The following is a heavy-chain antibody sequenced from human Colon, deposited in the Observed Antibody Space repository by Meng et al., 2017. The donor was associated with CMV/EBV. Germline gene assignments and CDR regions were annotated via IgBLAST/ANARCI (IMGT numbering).Heavy chain of an antibody. D-gene: IGHD2-2*01. V-gene: IGHV3-66*02. CDR3: ASIPRWTSVVPEVKDF. CDR2: IYSGGTT. J-gene: IGHJ4*02. Sequence: GESLKISCTASGLTVSKHYMSWVRQAPEKGLEWVAIIYSGGTTYYADSVKGRFTISRDNSKNTLYLQMNSLRGEDTAVYYCASIPRWTSVVPEVKDFWGQGTVVTVSS. CDR1: GLTVSKHY.